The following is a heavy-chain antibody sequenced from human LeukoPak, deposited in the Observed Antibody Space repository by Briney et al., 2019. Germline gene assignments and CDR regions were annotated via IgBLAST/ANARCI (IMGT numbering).Heavy chain of an antibody. CDR1: GGSISSYY. V-gene: IGHV4-59*01. J-gene: IGHJ4*02. CDR2: IYYSGST. D-gene: IGHD5-18*01. CDR3: ASAASWIQLPDY. Sequence: PSETLSLTCTVSGGSISSYYWSWIRQPPGKGLEWIGYIYYSGSTNYNPSLKSRVTISVDTSKNQFSLKLRSVTAADTAVYYCASAASWIQLPDYWGQGTLVTVSS.